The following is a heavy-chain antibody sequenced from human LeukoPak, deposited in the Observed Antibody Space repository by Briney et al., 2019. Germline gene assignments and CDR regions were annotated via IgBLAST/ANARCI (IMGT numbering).Heavy chain of an antibody. CDR2: IYYSGST. Sequence: SETLSLTCSVSGGSISSASYYWSWIRQHPGKGLEWIGYIYYSGSTDYNPSLKGRVMISPDTSKNQFSLRLSSVTAADTAVYYCARDEQSDFQHWGQGTLVTVSS. J-gene: IGHJ1*01. CDR1: GGSISSASYY. CDR3: ARDEQSDFQH. V-gene: IGHV4-31*03.